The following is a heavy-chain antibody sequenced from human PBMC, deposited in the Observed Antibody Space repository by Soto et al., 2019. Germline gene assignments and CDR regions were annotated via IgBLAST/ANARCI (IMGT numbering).Heavy chain of an antibody. D-gene: IGHD1-1*01. V-gene: IGHV3-30*18. CDR3: AKDLRTVTTGTTPRYYYYYGMDV. CDR2: ISYDGSNK. CDR1: GFTCSSYS. Sequence: VGSRIHYCTASGFTCSSYSMHWVRQATGKGLEWVAVISYDGSNKYYADSVKGRFTISRDNSKNTLYLQMNSLRAEDTAVYYCAKDLRTVTTGTTPRYYYYYGMDVWGQGTTVTVSS. J-gene: IGHJ6*02.